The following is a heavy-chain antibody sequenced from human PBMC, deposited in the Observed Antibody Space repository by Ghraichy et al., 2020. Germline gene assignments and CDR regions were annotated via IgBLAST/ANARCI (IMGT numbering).Heavy chain of an antibody. CDR1: GFTVSSNY. CDR2: IYSGGST. V-gene: IGHV3-53*01. Sequence: GESLNISCAASGFTVSSNYMSWVRQAPGKGLEWVSVIYSGGSTYYADSVKGRFTISRDNSKNTLYLQMNSLRAEDTAVYYCAREKREQGAFDIWGQGTMVTVSS. D-gene: IGHD6-13*01. J-gene: IGHJ3*02. CDR3: AREKREQGAFDI.